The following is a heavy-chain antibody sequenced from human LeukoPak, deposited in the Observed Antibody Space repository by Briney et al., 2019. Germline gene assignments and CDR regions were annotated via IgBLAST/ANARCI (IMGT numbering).Heavy chain of an antibody. CDR3: ARGPIAAAGNDY. CDR1: GYTFTSYD. J-gene: IGHJ4*02. Sequence: ASVKVSCKASGYTFTSYDINWVRQATGQGLKWMGWMNPNSGNTGYAQKFQGRVTMTRNTSISTAYMELSSLRSEDTAVYYCARGPIAAAGNDYWGQGTLVTVSS. D-gene: IGHD6-13*01. CDR2: MNPNSGNT. V-gene: IGHV1-8*01.